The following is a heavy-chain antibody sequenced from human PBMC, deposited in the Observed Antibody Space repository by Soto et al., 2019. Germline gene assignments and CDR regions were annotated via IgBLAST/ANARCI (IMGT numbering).Heavy chain of an antibody. D-gene: IGHD5-12*01. CDR3: AREMATISPDYFDY. J-gene: IGHJ4*02. CDR2: IYYSGST. Sequence: KPSETLSLTCTVSGGSISSGDYYWSWIRQPPGKGLEWIGYIYYSGSTYYNPSLKSRVTISVDTSKNQFSLKLSSVTAADTAVYYCAREMATISPDYFDYWGQGTLVTAPQ. CDR1: GGSISSGDYY. V-gene: IGHV4-30-4*01.